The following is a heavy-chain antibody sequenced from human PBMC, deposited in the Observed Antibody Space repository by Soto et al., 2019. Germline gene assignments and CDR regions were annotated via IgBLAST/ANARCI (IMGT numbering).Heavy chain of an antibody. CDR1: GFSISRSA. CDR2: IAYDGSNR. V-gene: IGHV3-30*15. D-gene: IGHD1-1*01. CDR3: SRDLKAGTDNVNWFAL. Sequence: QVQLVESGGGVVQPGRSLRLSCAASGFSISRSAMHWDRQAPGKGLEWVAVIAYDGSNRWYADSAKGRFTISRDTSKNSVYLKMSSLRGEETAVYYCSRDLKAGTDNVNWFALWGQGTLVSVSS. J-gene: IGHJ5*02.